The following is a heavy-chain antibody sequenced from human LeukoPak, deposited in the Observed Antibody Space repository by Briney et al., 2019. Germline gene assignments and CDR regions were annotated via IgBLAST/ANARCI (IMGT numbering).Heavy chain of an antibody. J-gene: IGHJ6*03. V-gene: IGHV3-7*01. Sequence: GGSLRPSCAASGFTFSSYWMSWVRQAPGKGLEWVANIKQDGSEKYYVDSVKGRFTISRDNAKNSLYLQMNSLRAEDTAVYYCARARRDFWSGYYPYYYYYYMDVWGKGTTVTVSS. CDR1: GFTFSSYW. CDR2: IKQDGSEK. CDR3: ARARRDFWSGYYPYYYYYYMDV. D-gene: IGHD3-3*01.